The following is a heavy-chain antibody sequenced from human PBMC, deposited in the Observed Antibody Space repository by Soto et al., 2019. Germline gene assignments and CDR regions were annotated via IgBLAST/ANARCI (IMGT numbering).Heavy chain of an antibody. V-gene: IGHV4-34*01. CDR3: ARRSSWSNRWGSNYNWFDP. J-gene: IGHJ5*02. Sequence: KTSETLSLTCAVYGGSFGGYYWNWIRQPPGRGLEWIGETTHSGGTDYNPSLKSRVTMSVDTSKNQFSLRLSSVTAADTAVCYCARRSSWSNRWGSNYNWFDPWGQGTLVTVSS. CDR2: TTHSGGT. CDR1: GGSFGGYY. D-gene: IGHD1-26*01.